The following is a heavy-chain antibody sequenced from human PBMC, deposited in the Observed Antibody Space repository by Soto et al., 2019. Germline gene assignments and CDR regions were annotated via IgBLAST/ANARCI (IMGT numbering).Heavy chain of an antibody. D-gene: IGHD2-8*01. Sequence: SETLSLSCTVSVGSISCGHYYWSWIRQPPGKGLEWIGYIYYSGSTYYNPSLKSRVTISVDTSKNQFSLKLSSVTAADTAVYYCARDLYCTNGVCPDYYGMDVWGQGTTVTVSS. J-gene: IGHJ6*02. V-gene: IGHV4-30-4*01. CDR3: ARDLYCTNGVCPDYYGMDV. CDR2: IYYSGST. CDR1: VGSISCGHYY.